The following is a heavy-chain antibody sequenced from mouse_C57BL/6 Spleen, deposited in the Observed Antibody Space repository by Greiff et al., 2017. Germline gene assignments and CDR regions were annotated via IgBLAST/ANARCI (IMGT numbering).Heavy chain of an antibody. CDR2: IYPGDGDT. D-gene: IGHD1-1*01. J-gene: IGHJ4*01. CDR3: AYHYYGSSPYAMDY. Sequence: QVQLQHSGPELVKPGASVKISCKASGYAFSSSWMNWVKQRPGKGLEWIGRIYPGDGDTNYNGKFKGKATLTADKSSSTAYMQLSSLTSEDSAVYFCAYHYYGSSPYAMDYWGQGTSVTVSS. CDR1: GYAFSSSW. V-gene: IGHV1-82*01.